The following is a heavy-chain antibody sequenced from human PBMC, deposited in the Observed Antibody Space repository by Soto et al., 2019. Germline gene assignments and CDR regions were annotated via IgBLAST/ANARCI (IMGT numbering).Heavy chain of an antibody. CDR3: ARVPSPFDYYYAMDV. J-gene: IGHJ6*02. D-gene: IGHD3-16*01. V-gene: IGHV4-30-4*01. Sequence: SETLSLTCTVSGDSISSGNKYWSWIRQPPGKGLEWIGYIFSSGTTYYNPSLKSRLTMSLDTSENQFSLKLNSLTDADTAVYYCARVPSPFDYYYAMDVWGQGTTVTVSS. CDR2: IFSSGTT. CDR1: GDSISSGNKY.